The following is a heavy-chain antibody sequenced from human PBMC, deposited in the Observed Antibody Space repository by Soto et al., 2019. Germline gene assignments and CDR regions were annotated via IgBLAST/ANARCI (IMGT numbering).Heavy chain of an antibody. V-gene: IGHV3-15*07. CDR1: GFTFSNVW. CDR2: IKSETDGGTI. J-gene: IGHJ4*02. Sequence: EVQLVESGGGLVKPGGSLRLSCAGSGFTFSNVWMNWVRQDPGKGREWVGRIKSETDGGTIDYAAPVKGRFTISRDDSNHTLYLQMNSLKTEDTATYYCTPLALKYNSDWYPLSDWGQGTRVTVSS. CDR3: TPLALKYNSDWYPLSD. D-gene: IGHD6-19*01.